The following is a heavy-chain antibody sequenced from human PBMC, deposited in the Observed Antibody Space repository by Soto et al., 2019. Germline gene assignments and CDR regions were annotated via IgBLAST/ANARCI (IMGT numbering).Heavy chain of an antibody. CDR1: GGTFSSYA. J-gene: IGHJ6*02. D-gene: IGHD5-18*01. V-gene: IGHV1-69*12. CDR3: ARVPLEMVTTTDYYNYGMDV. CDR2: IIPIFGTA. Sequence: QVQLVQSGTEVKKPGSSVKVSCKASGGTFSSYAINWVRQAPGQGLEWMGGIIPIFGTANYAQKFQGRVTITADESTSTAYMELSSLRSADTAVYYCARVPLEMVTTTDYYNYGMDVWGQGTTVTVSS.